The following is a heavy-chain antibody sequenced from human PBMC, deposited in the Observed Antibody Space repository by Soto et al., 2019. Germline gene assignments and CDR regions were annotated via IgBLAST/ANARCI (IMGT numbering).Heavy chain of an antibody. D-gene: IGHD7-27*01. Sequence: PSEALSLTCTVSGGSISSGGYYWSWIRQHPGKGLEWIGYIYYSGSTYYNPSLKSRVTTSVDTSKNQFPLKLSSVTAADTAVYYCARVAGNRGDYYYYMDVWGKGTTVTVSS. J-gene: IGHJ6*03. V-gene: IGHV4-31*03. CDR1: GGSISSGGYY. CDR3: ARVAGNRGDYYYYMDV. CDR2: IYYSGST.